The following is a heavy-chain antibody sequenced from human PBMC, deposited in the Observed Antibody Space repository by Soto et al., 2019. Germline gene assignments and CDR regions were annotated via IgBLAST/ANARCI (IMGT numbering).Heavy chain of an antibody. CDR2: ISSSSSTI. CDR1: GFTFSSYS. J-gene: IGHJ6*02. V-gene: IGHV3-48*02. CDR3: ARDRGWFGERDPYYYYGMDV. Sequence: GGSLRLSCAASGFTFSSYSMNWVRQAPGKGLEWVSYISSSSSTIYYADSVKGRFTISRDNAKNSLYLQMNSLRDEDTAVYYCARDRGWFGERDPYYYYGMDVWGQGTTVTVSS. D-gene: IGHD3-10*01.